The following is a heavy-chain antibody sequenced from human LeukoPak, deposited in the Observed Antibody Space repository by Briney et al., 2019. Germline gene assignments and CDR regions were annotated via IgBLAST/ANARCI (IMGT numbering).Heavy chain of an antibody. CDR3: ARNDFWSGYYTGYMDV. D-gene: IGHD3-3*01. Sequence: SETLSLTCTVSGGSISSYYWSWIRQPPGKGLEWIGYIYYSGSTNYNPSLKSRVTISVDTSKNQFSLKLSSVTAADTAVYYCARNDFWSGYYTGYMDVWGKGTTVTVSS. V-gene: IGHV4-59*08. CDR1: GGSISSYY. CDR2: IYYSGST. J-gene: IGHJ6*03.